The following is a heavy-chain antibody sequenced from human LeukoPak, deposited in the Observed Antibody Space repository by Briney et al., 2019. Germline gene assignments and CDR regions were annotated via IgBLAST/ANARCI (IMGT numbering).Heavy chain of an antibody. D-gene: IGHD6-13*01. CDR1: GGSITNTNY. J-gene: IGHJ4*02. Sequence: SETLSLTCGVSGGSITNTNYWTWVRQPPGKGLEWIGEVNLQGSTNYNPSLMGRVAISVDTSKNQFSLKLTSVTAADTAVYYCARAGGGYSLDYWGQGTLVTVSS. CDR3: ARAGGGYSLDY. CDR2: VNLQGST. V-gene: IGHV4-4*02.